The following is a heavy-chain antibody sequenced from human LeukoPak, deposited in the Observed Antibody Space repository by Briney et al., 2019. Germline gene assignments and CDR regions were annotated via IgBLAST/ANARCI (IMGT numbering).Heavy chain of an antibody. J-gene: IGHJ4*02. CDR3: ARGSFQPRVDY. D-gene: IGHD2-15*01. CDR1: GGSISTYY. CDR2: IYYTGST. V-gene: IGHV4-59*01. Sequence: SAALSLTCTVSGGSISTYYWSWIRQPPGKGLEWIGYIYYTGSTNYNPSLKSRVTISVDTSKNQFSLKLSSVTAADTAVYYCARGSFQPRVDYWGQGTLVSVSS.